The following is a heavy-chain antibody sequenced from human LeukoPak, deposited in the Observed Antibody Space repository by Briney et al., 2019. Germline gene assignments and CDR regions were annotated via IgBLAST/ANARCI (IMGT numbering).Heavy chain of an antibody. CDR2: ISAYNGNT. J-gene: IGHJ5*02. CDR3: ARVPYCGGDCLYNWFDP. CDR1: GGTFSSYA. V-gene: IGHV1-18*01. D-gene: IGHD2-21*02. Sequence: ASVKVSCKASGGTFSSYAISWVRQAPGQGLEWMGWISAYNGNTNYAQKLQGRVTMTTDTSTSTAYMELRSLRSDDTAVYYCARVPYCGGDCLYNWFDPWGQGTLVTGSS.